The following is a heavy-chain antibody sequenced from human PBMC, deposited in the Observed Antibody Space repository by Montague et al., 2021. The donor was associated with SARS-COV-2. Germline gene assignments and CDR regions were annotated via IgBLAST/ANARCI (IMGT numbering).Heavy chain of an antibody. J-gene: IGHJ4*02. Sequence: PALVKPTQTLKPTCTFSGFSLITSGVGVAWIRQPPGKALEWLTLIYGDGDTRYRPSLKSRLTITKDTSKNQVVLTMTNMDPVDTATYFCAQLRYDNGAYHSWGQGTLVTVSS. V-gene: IGHV2-5*02. CDR1: GFSLITSGVG. CDR3: AQLRYDNGAYHS. CDR2: IYGDGDT. D-gene: IGHD4-17*01.